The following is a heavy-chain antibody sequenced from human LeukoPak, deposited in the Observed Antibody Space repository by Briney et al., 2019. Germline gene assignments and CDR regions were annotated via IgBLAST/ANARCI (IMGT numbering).Heavy chain of an antibody. J-gene: IGHJ5*02. CDR1: GFTFDDYA. Sequence: PGGSLRLSCAASGFTFDDYAMHWVRQAPGKGLEWVSGISWNSGSIGYADSVKGRFTISRDNAKNSLYLQMNSLRAEDTALYYCAKDRLANYYGSGSQPLGILWFDPWGQGTLVTVSS. CDR3: AKDRLANYYGSGSQPLGILWFDP. V-gene: IGHV3-9*01. CDR2: ISWNSGSI. D-gene: IGHD3-10*01.